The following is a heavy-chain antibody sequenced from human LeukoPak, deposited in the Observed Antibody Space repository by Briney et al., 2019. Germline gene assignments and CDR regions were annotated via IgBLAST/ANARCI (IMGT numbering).Heavy chain of an antibody. J-gene: IGHJ4*02. CDR2: IYSAGST. V-gene: IGHV3-53*01. CDR1: GFTVSRNY. CDR3: ARVAEAAAFDS. D-gene: IGHD6-13*01. Sequence: GGSLRLSCAASGFTVSRNYMSWVRQAPGKGLEWVSVIYSAGSTYYADSMRGRFTISRDNAKNSLYLQMNSLKPEDTAVYYCARVAEAAAFDSWGQGTLVTVSS.